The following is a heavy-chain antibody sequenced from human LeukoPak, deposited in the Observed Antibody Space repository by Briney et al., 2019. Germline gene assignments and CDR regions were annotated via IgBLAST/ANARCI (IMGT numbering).Heavy chain of an antibody. CDR3: ARSIAVAGVDY. D-gene: IGHD6-19*01. CDR1: GGSISSYY. V-gene: IGHV4-4*07. J-gene: IGHJ4*02. Sequence: SETLSLTCTVSGGSISSYYWSWIRQPAGKGLEWIGRIHTSGSTNYNPSLKSRVTMSLDTSKKQFSLKLRFVTAADTAVYYCARSIAVAGVDYWGQGTLVTVSS. CDR2: IHTSGST.